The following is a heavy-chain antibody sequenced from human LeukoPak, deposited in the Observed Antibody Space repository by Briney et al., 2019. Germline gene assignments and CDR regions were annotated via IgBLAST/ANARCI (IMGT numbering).Heavy chain of an antibody. CDR1: VYTLPSYD. CDR3: ARVLTSKVGGDREFVRDRDDY. J-gene: IGHJ4*02. V-gene: IGHV1-8*01. D-gene: IGHD1-26*01. Sequence: SVTVSYKASVYTLPSYDIIWLRQATRQPLEWLGGMKAHSCKRGHPQKSQPRVTRYRDTSLSSASMEPSSLRSEDTAVYYCARVLTSKVGGDREFVRDRDDYWGQGTLVTVSS. CDR2: MKAHSCKR.